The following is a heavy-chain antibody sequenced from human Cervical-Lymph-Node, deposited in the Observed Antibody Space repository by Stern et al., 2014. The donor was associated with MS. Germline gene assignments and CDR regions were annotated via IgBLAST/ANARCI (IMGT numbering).Heavy chain of an antibody. V-gene: IGHV4-59*01. Sequence: VQLVESGPSLVKPSETLSLTCRVSGGSINSDYWSWVRQPPGMGLEWIGYVHYTGSIHYKSSLERRLTISVDRAQNQFSLKLTSVTPADTAVYYCARVENCGGSCYPPRSFDLWGQGILVTVSS. CDR2: VHYTGSI. J-gene: IGHJ4*02. D-gene: IGHD2-21*01. CDR1: GGSINSDY. CDR3: ARVENCGGSCYPPRSFDL.